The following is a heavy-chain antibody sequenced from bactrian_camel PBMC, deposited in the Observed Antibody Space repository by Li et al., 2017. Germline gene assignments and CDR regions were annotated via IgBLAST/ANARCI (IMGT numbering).Heavy chain of an antibody. D-gene: IGHD1*01. CDR2: IDSDGNT. Sequence: VQLVESGGGSVQAGGSLRLSCTHSGYTSSRHCMGWFRQAAVGREGVATIDSDGNTSYADSVKGRFTISQDNAKNTLYLQMNSLKPEDTAMYYCAARSVGWCPLFEHWLGKRAYTPGGYFDTGARGPRSPSP. V-gene: IGHV3S42*01. CDR3: AARSVGWCPLFEHWLGKRAYTPGGYFDT. CDR1: GYTSSRHC. J-gene: IGHJ4*01.